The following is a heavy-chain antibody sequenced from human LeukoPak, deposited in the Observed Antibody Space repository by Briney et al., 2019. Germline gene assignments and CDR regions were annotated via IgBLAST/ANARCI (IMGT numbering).Heavy chain of an antibody. J-gene: IGHJ4*02. D-gene: IGHD6-6*01. V-gene: IGHV3-30*02. CDR3: AKGGTKGYSSASGFDY. CDR2: IRHDGSNK. CDR1: GFTFSSYA. Sequence: GGSLRLSCAASGFTFSSYAMSWVRQAPGKGLEWVAFIRHDGSNKYYVDSVKGRFTISRDNSKNTLYLQMNSLRAEDTAVYYCAKGGTKGYSSASGFDYWGQGTLVTVSS.